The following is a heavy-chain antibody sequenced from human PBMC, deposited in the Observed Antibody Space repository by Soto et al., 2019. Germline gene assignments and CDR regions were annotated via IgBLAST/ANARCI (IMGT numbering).Heavy chain of an antibody. Sequence: LSLTCTVSGGSISSSSYYWGWIRQPPGKGLEWIGSIYYSGSTYYNPSLKSRVTISVDTSKNQFSLKLSSVTAADTAVYYCARLSSIAARSFIDYWGQGTLVTVSS. CDR3: ARLSSIAARSFIDY. CDR1: GGSISSSSYY. V-gene: IGHV4-39*01. J-gene: IGHJ4*02. CDR2: IYYSGST. D-gene: IGHD6-6*01.